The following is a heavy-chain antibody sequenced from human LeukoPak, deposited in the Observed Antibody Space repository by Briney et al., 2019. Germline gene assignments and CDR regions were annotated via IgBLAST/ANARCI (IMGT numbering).Heavy chain of an antibody. D-gene: IGHD3-10*01. CDR2: IYYNGSM. Sequence: SETLSLTCTVSGRSISTSSYYWGWIRQPPGKGLQWIGSIYYNGSMYYNPSLKSRVIISIDTSKNQFSLKLSSVTAADTAVFYCARHKMVRGIGYYYYMDVWGKGTTVTISS. J-gene: IGHJ6*03. CDR3: ARHKMVRGIGYYYYMDV. CDR1: GRSISTSSYY. V-gene: IGHV4-39*01.